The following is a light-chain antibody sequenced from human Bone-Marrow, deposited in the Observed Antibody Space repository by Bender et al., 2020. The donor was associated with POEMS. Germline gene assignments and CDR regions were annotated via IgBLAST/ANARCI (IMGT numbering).Light chain of an antibody. CDR2: GDN. CDR3: AAWDDSLNGDV. Sequence: SGSPGQSITISCTGTSSDVGAYNYVSWYQQLPGTAPKLLIYGDNQRPSGVPDRFSGSKSGTSASLAISGLQSEDEADYYCAAWDDSLNGDVFGTGTKVIVL. CDR1: SSDVGAYNY. J-gene: IGLJ1*01. V-gene: IGLV1-44*01.